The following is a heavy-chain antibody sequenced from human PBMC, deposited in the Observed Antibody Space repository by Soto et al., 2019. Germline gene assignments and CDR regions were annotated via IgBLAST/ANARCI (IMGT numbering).Heavy chain of an antibody. J-gene: IGHJ6*02. Sequence: GASVKVSCKASGGTFSSYAISWVRQAPGQGLEWMGGIIPIFGTANYAQKFQGRVTITADESTSTAYMELSSLRSEDTAVYYCARSIRYSSSLGLVQDYYYYYGMDVWGQGTTVTVSS. CDR3: ARSIRYSSSLGLVQDYYYYYGMDV. CDR2: IIPIFGTA. D-gene: IGHD6-13*01. CDR1: GGTFSSYA. V-gene: IGHV1-69*13.